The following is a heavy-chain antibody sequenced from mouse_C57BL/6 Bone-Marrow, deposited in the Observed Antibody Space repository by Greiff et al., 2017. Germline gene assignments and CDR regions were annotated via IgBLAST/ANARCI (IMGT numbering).Heavy chain of an antibody. J-gene: IGHJ3*01. D-gene: IGHD2-2*01. CDR2: ISSGGSYT. CDR1: GFTFSSYG. V-gene: IGHV5-6*01. CDR3: ARRTMVTPGFAY. Sequence: EVQLVESGGDLVKPGGSLKLSCAASGFTFSSYGMSWVRQTPDKRLEWVATISSGGSYTYYPDSVKGRFTISRDNAKNTLYLQMSSLKSEDTAMYYCARRTMVTPGFAYWGQGTLVTVSA.